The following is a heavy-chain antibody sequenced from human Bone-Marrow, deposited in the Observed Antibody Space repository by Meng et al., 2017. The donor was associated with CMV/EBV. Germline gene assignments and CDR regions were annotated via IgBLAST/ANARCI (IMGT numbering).Heavy chain of an antibody. V-gene: IGHV5-51*01. CDR3: ARLCSRGWCQFDY. CDR2: IYPGDSDT. CDR1: GYSFTSYW. J-gene: IGHJ4*02. D-gene: IGHD6-19*01. Sequence: KVSCKGSGYSFTSYWIGWVRQMPGKGLELMGIIYPGDSDTRYSPSFQGQVTISAAKSISTAYLQWSSLKASDTAMYYCARLCSRGWCQFDYWGQGTLVTVSS.